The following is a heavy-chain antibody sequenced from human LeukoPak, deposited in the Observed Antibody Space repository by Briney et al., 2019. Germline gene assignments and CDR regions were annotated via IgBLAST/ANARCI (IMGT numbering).Heavy chain of an antibody. Sequence: SETLSLTCTVSGGSISSYYWSWIRQPPGKGLEWIGYIYYSGSTNYNPSLKSRVTISVDTSKNQFSLKLSSVTAADTAVYYCARGSHVLRFLEWFVNAFDIWGQGTMVTVSS. J-gene: IGHJ3*02. CDR2: IYYSGST. V-gene: IGHV4-59*12. D-gene: IGHD3-3*01. CDR3: ARGSHVLRFLEWFVNAFDI. CDR1: GGSISSYY.